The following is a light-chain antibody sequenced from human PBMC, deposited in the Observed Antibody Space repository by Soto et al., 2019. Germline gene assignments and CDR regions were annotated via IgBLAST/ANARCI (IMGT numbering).Light chain of an antibody. CDR3: HQSYSTFT. Sequence: DIQMTQSPSSLSASLGDRVTITCRASQSINSYLNWYQQKPGEAPKLLIYATSSLQSGVPSRFSGSGSGTDFTLTISSLLPEDFATYYCHQSYSTFTFGGGTKVEMK. J-gene: IGKJ4*01. CDR2: ATS. V-gene: IGKV1-39*01. CDR1: QSINSY.